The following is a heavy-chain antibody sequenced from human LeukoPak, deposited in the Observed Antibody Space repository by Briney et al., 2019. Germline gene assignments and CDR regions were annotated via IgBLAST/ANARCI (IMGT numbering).Heavy chain of an antibody. V-gene: IGHV3-30-3*01. CDR2: ISYDGSNK. Sequence: GGSLRLSCAASGFTFSSYAMHWVRQAPGKGLEWVAVISYDGSNKYFADSVKGRFTISRDNSKNTLYLQMNSLRAEDTAVYYCARFDIVVVVAATGALDYWGQGTLVTVSS. D-gene: IGHD2-15*01. J-gene: IGHJ4*02. CDR3: ARFDIVVVVAATGALDY. CDR1: GFTFSSYA.